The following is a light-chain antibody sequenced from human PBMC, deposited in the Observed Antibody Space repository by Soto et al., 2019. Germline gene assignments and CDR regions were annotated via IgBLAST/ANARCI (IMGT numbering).Light chain of an antibody. CDR3: QQYYGTPLT. J-gene: IGKJ4*01. V-gene: IGKV3-20*01. CDR1: QSLSNTY. CDR2: AVS. Sequence: EIVLTQSPGTLSLSPGEGATLSCRASQSLSNTYLAWYQQKPGQAPRLLIYAVSSRATGIPDRFSGSGSGTDFTLTISSLQAEDVAVYYCQQYYGTPLTFGGGTKVEIK.